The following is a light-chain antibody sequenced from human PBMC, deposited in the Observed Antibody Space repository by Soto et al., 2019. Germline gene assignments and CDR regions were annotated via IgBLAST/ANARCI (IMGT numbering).Light chain of an antibody. CDR3: QQYNNWWT. Sequence: EIVMTQSPATLSVSPGERVTLSCRASQSVSSSLAWYQQKPGQAPRLPIYGPATRANGIPGRFSGSGSETEFTLTISSLQSEDFAVYYCQQYNNWWTFGQGTKVETK. CDR1: QSVSSS. J-gene: IGKJ1*01. CDR2: GPA. V-gene: IGKV3-15*01.